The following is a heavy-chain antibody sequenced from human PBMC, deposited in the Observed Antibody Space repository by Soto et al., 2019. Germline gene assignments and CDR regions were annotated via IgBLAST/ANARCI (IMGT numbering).Heavy chain of an antibody. J-gene: IGHJ1*01. V-gene: IGHV4-34*01. D-gene: IGHD3-22*01. Sequence: PSETLSLTCSVYGGSFSGYYWSWIRQPPGKGLEWIGEINHSGNTNYNPSLKSRVTISVDTSKKRCSLKLSSVTAANTAVYYCVRSTIIVLFQHWGQGTLVTVSS. CDR1: GGSFSGYY. CDR3: VRSTIIVLFQH. CDR2: INHSGNT.